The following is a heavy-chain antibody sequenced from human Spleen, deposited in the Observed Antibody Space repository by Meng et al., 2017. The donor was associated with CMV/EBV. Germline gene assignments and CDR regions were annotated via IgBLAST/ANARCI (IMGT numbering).Heavy chain of an antibody. CDR2: ISGNGRSI. D-gene: IGHD3-22*01. CDR3: ARDKYKDSSGDLDY. Sequence: GESLKISCAASGFSFSDYYMSWIRQAPGKGLEWISYISGNGRSIYYADSVKGRFTISRDNAKTSLYLQMNSLRAGDTAVYYCARDKYKDSSGDLDYWGQGTLVTVSS. J-gene: IGHJ4*02. CDR1: GFSFSDYY. V-gene: IGHV3-11*01.